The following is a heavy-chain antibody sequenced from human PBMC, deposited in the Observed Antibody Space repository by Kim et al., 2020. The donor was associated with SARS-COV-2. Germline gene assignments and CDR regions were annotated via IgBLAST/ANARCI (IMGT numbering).Heavy chain of an antibody. CDR2: ISGSGSTT. Sequence: GGSLRLSCAASGFTFSDYYMSWIRQAPGRGLEWVSDISGSGSTTYYADSVKGRFTLSRDNAKNSLYLQMNSLRAEDTAVYYCASHRRRAASDGPFDYWG. J-gene: IGHJ4*01. CDR1: GFTFSDYY. D-gene: IGHD6-25*01. CDR3: ASHRRRAASDGPFDY. V-gene: IGHV3-11*01.